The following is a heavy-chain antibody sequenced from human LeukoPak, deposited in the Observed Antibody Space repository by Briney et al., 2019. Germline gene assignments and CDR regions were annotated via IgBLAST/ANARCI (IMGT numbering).Heavy chain of an antibody. CDR3: ARELHSSSWYSYYYGMDV. CDR2: INSDGSST. D-gene: IGHD6-13*01. V-gene: IGHV3-74*01. J-gene: IGHJ6*02. CDR1: GFTSSSYW. Sequence: PGGSLRLSCAASGFTSSSYWMHWVRQAPGKGLVWVSRINSDGSSTSYADSVKGRFTISRDNAKNTLYLQMNSLRAEDTAVYYCARELHSSSWYSYYYGMDVWGQGTTVTVSS.